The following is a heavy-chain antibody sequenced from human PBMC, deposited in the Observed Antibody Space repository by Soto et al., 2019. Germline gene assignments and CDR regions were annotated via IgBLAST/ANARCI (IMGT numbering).Heavy chain of an antibody. V-gene: IGHV3-9*01. CDR2: ISWHSNII. D-gene: IGHD2-15*01. J-gene: IGHJ4*02. CDR1: GFTFDDYA. CDR3: AKGGPDGFCSGGRCYFDY. Sequence: EVQLVESGGGLVQPGRSLRLSCAASGFTFDDYAMHWVRRVPGKGLEWVSSISWHSNIIGYADSVKRRFTFSRDNAKNSLYLQMNRLRPEDTALYYCAKGGPDGFCSGGRCYFDYWGQGTLVTVSS.